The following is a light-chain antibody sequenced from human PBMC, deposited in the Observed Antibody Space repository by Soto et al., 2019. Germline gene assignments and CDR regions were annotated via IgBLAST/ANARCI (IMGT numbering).Light chain of an antibody. J-gene: IGLJ1*01. CDR1: SSDVGAYNY. Sequence: QSVLTQPASVSGSPGQSITISCTGTSSDVGAYNYVSWYQQHPGKAHKLMICDVSNRPSGVSNRFSGSKSGNTASMTISGLQAEDEADYYCSSYTSSSTLYVFGTGTKVTVL. CDR2: DVS. V-gene: IGLV2-14*01. CDR3: SSYTSSSTLYV.